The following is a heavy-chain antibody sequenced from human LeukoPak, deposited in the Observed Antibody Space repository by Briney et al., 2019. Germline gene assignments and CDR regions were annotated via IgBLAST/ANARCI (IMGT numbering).Heavy chain of an antibody. CDR2: INHSGST. Sequence: SETLSLTCAVYGGSFSGYYWSWIRQPPGKGLEWIGEINHSGSTNYNPSLKSRVTISVDTSKNQFSLKLSSVTAADTAVYYCARDRIAAAGTYYGMDVWGQGTTVTVSS. D-gene: IGHD6-13*01. V-gene: IGHV4-34*01. CDR3: ARDRIAAAGTYYGMDV. J-gene: IGHJ6*02. CDR1: GGSFSGYY.